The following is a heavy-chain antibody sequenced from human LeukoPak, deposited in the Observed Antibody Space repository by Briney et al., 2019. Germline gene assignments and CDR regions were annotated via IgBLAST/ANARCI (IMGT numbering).Heavy chain of an antibody. D-gene: IGHD4-17*01. Sequence: PSQTLSLTCTVSGGSISSGGYYWSWIRQPPGKGLEWIGYIYHSGSTYYNPSLKSRVTISVDTSKNQFSLKLSSVTAADTAVYYCARESTVTIYYFDYWGQGTLVTVSS. CDR2: IYHSGST. V-gene: IGHV4-30-2*05. CDR1: GGSISSGGYY. CDR3: ARESTVTIYYFDY. J-gene: IGHJ4*02.